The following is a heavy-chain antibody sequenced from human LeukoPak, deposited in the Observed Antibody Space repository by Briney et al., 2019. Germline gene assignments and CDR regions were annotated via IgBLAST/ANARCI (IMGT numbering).Heavy chain of an antibody. CDR3: ARFGVDYDMDV. CDR1: GGSINGHY. J-gene: IGHJ6*02. D-gene: IGHD3-16*01. Sequence: SETLSLACTVSGGSINGHYWTWIRQPPGKGLEWIGQIHYSGRADYNPSLKRRVTISVDTSKNQISLNLNSVTAADTAVYYCARFGVDYDMDVWGQGTTVAVSS. CDR2: IHYSGRA. V-gene: IGHV4-59*11.